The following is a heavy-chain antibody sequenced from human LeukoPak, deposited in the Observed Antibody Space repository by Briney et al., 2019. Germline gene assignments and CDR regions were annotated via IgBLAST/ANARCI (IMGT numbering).Heavy chain of an antibody. J-gene: IGHJ4*02. Sequence: PGGSLRLYCAASGFTLSTYNMKWVRQAPRKGLEWVSSISTSSSYIYYADSVKGRFTISRDNARNSLYLQMNSLRAEDTAVYYCARDRDWNSGFDYWGQGTLVTVSS. CDR2: ISTSSSYI. V-gene: IGHV3-21*01. CDR1: GFTLSTYN. CDR3: ARDRDWNSGFDY. D-gene: IGHD1-7*01.